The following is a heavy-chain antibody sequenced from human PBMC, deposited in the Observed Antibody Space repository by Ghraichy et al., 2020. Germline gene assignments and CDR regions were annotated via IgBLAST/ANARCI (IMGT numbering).Heavy chain of an antibody. CDR2: ISSSSYI. D-gene: IGHD3-10*01. V-gene: IGHV3-21*01. J-gene: IGHJ4*02. Sequence: GGSLRLSCAASGFTFSSYSMNWVRQAPGKGLEWVSSISSSSYIYYADSVKGRFTISRDNAKNSLYLQMNSLRAEDTAVYYCARVTMVRGGSGYWGQGTLVTVSS. CDR3: ARVTMVRGGSGY. CDR1: GFTFSSYS.